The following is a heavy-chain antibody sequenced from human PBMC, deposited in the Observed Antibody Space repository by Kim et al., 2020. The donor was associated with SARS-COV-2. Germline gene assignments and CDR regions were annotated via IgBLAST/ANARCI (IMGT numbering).Heavy chain of an antibody. J-gene: IGHJ4*02. D-gene: IGHD5-18*01. Sequence: GGSLRLSCAASGFTFSSYSMNWVRQAPGKGLEWVSSISSSSSYIYYADSVKGRFTISRDNAKNSLYLQMNSLRAEDTAVYYCARDRGGLYSYASQVSLYWGQGTLVTVSS. CDR1: GFTFSSYS. CDR2: ISSSSSYI. CDR3: ARDRGGLYSYASQVSLY. V-gene: IGHV3-21*01.